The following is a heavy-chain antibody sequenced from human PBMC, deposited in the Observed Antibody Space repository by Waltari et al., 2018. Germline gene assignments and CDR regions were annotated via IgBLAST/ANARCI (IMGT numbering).Heavy chain of an antibody. CDR1: GSATTTFQRAY. D-gene: IGHD3-10*01. Sequence: VQLVESGGGLVQPGGSLRLSCVVSGSATTTFQRAYMSWVRRAPTRGLEWIGRIKTDSEGAATEFAAPVKGRFSISRDDSKKTLYLQLSSLEKDDTAVYYCVTDRGDFDYWGQGTLVTVSS. V-gene: IGHV3-15*01. J-gene: IGHJ4*02. CDR2: IKTDSEGAAT. CDR3: VTDRGDFDY.